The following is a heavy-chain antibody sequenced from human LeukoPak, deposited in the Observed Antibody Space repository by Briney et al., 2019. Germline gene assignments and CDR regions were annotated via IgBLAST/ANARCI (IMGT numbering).Heavy chain of an antibody. V-gene: IGHV4-34*01. D-gene: IGHD3-10*01. CDR3: ARAYYYGSGSYYYY. CDR1: GGSFSGYY. Sequence: PSETLSLTCAVYGGSFSGYYWSWIRQPPGKGLEWIGEINHSGSTNYNPSLKSRVTISVDTSKNQFSLKLSSVTAAGTAVYYCARAYYYGSGSYYYYWGQGTLVTVSS. CDR2: INHSGST. J-gene: IGHJ4*02.